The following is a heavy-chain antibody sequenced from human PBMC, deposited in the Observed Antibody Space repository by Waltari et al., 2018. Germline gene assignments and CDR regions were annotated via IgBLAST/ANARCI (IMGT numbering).Heavy chain of an antibody. J-gene: IGHJ6*03. CDR1: GFTFSIYS. D-gene: IGHD1-26*01. Sequence: EVQLVESGGGLVQPGGSLRLSCAASGFTFSIYSMNWVRQAPGKGLEWVSYMSSSSSTIYYADSVKGRFTISRDNAKNSLYLQMNSLRAEDTAVYYCARIVRTYYYMDVWGKGTTVTVSS. V-gene: IGHV3-48*04. CDR2: MSSSSSTI. CDR3: ARIVRTYYYMDV.